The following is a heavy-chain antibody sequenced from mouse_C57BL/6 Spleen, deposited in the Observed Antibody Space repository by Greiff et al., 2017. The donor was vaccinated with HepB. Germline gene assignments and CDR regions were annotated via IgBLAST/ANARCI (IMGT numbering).Heavy chain of an antibody. CDR1: GFSLTSYG. Sequence: VMLVESGPGLVQPSQSLSITCTVSGFSLTSYGVHWVRQSPGKGLEWLGVIWSGGGTDYNAAFISRLSISKDNSKSQVFFKMNSLQADDTAIYYCASLTGTPFAYWGQGTLVTVSA. CDR2: IWSGGGT. CDR3: ASLTGTPFAY. J-gene: IGHJ3*01. V-gene: IGHV2-2*01. D-gene: IGHD4-1*01.